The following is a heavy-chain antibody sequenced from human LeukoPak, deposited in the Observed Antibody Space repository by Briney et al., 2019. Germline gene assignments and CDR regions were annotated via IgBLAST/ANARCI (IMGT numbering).Heavy chain of an antibody. CDR2: IEPDNGDT. V-gene: IGHV1-8*03. J-gene: IGHJ4*02. CDR3: ARTASLTACGYDY. CDR1: GYTFTDYH. D-gene: IGHD2-21*02. Sequence: ASVKVSCKASGYTFTDYHFNWVRQPTGQGLEWVGWIEPDNGDTGYAQTFSDRVTTTKDISISTAYMEVGSLGSEDRAVYFCARTASLTACGYDYWGQGTLVTVSS.